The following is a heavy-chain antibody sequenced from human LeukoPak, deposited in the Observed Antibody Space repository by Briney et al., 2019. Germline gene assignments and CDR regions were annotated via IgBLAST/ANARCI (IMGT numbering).Heavy chain of an antibody. CDR2: ISYDGSNK. D-gene: IGHD1-26*01. J-gene: IGHJ4*02. V-gene: IGHV3-30*01. Sequence: PGRSLRLSCAASGFTFSSYAMHWVRQAPGKGLEWVAVISYDGSNKYYADSVKGRFTISRDNSKNTLYLQMNSLRAEDTAVYYCAREVWELPLDYWGQGTLVTVSS. CDR3: AREVWELPLDY. CDR1: GFTFSSYA.